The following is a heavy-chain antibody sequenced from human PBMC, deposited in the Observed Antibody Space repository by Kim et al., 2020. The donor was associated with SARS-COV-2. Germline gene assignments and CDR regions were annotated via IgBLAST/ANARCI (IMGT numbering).Heavy chain of an antibody. CDR3: ARAPPLLVLRFDY. CDR1: GGTFSSYA. J-gene: IGHJ4*02. V-gene: IGHV1-69*04. Sequence: SVKVSCKASGGTFSSYAISWVRQAPGQGLEWMGRIIPILGIANYAQKFQGRVTITADKSTSTAYMELSSLRSEDTAVYYCARAPPLLVLRFDYWGQGTLVTVSS. CDR2: IIPILGIA. D-gene: IGHD3-3*01.